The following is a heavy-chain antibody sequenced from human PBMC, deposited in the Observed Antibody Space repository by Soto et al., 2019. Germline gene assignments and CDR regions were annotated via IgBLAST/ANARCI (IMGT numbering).Heavy chain of an antibody. V-gene: IGHV3-23*01. CDR1: GFTFSSYA. CDR2: ISGSGGST. D-gene: IGHD2-2*01. Sequence: GGSLRLSCAASGFTFSSYAMSWVRQAPGKGLEWVSAISGSGGSTYYADSVKGRFTISRDNSKNTLYLQMNSLRAEDTAVYYCAKELPKTNIVVVPAAIVDYWGQGTLVTVSS. J-gene: IGHJ4*02. CDR3: AKELPKTNIVVVPAAIVDY.